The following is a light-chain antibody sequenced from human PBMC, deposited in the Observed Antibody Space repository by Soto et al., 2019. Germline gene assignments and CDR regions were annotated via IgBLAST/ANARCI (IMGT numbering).Light chain of an antibody. CDR1: SSNIGSNY. CDR2: RNN. CDR3: AAWDDSLHWV. V-gene: IGLV1-47*01. J-gene: IGLJ3*02. Sequence: QSVLTQPPSASGTPGQRVTISCSGSSSNIGSNYVYWYQQLPGTAPKLLIYRNNQRPSGVPDRFSGSKSGTSAFLAISGLRSEDEADYYCAAWDDSLHWVFGGGTKLTVL.